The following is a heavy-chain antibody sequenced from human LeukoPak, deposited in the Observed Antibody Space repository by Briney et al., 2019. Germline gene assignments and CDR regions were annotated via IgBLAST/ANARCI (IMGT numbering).Heavy chain of an antibody. J-gene: IGHJ6*02. Sequence: PSETLSLTCTVSGGSISSYYWSWIRQPPGKGLEWIGYIYYSGSTNYNPSLKSRVTISVDTSKNQFSLKLSSVTAADTAVYYYARHGTVTTPALYYYYGMDVWGQGTTVTVSS. V-gene: IGHV4-59*08. CDR3: ARHGTVTTPALYYYYGMDV. CDR2: IYYSGST. D-gene: IGHD4-11*01. CDR1: GGSISSYY.